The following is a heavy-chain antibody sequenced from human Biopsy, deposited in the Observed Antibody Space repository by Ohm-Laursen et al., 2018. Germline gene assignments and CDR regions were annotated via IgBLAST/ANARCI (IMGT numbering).Heavy chain of an antibody. D-gene: IGHD3-3*01. CDR1: GGSISDSTYH. CDR3: ARQVDFWSGYIDY. V-gene: IGHV4-39*01. J-gene: IGHJ4*02. CDR2: IYYSGNT. Sequence: GTLSLTCTVSGGSISDSTYHWGWIRQSPGKGLEWIGNIYYSGNTDYSPSLKSRVTISVDTTNNQFSLKLRSVTAADTAVYYCARQVDFWSGYIDYWGQGTLVTVSS.